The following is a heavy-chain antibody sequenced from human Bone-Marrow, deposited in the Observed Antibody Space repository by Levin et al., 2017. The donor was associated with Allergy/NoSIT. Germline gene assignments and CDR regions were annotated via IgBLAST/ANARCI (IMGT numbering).Heavy chain of an antibody. Sequence: PGGSLRLSCAASGFTFDDYAMHWVRQAPGKGLEWVSGISWNSGSIGYADSVKGRFTISRDNAKNSLYLQMNSLRAEDTALYYCAKDRTSAAAGNYWYFDLWGRGTLVTVSS. D-gene: IGHD6-13*01. J-gene: IGHJ2*01. V-gene: IGHV3-9*01. CDR2: ISWNSGSI. CDR3: AKDRTSAAAGNYWYFDL. CDR1: GFTFDDYA.